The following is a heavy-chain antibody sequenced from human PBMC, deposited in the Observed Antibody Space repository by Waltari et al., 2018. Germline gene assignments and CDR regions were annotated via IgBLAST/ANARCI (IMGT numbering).Heavy chain of an antibody. CDR3: ARGRSGDFWSGYYTGWFDP. J-gene: IGHJ5*02. D-gene: IGHD3-3*01. Sequence: QVQLQESGPGLVKPSETLSLTCTVSGYSISSGYSWGWIRQPPGKGLEWIGSIYHSGSTYYNPSLKSRVTISVDTSKNQFSLKLSSVTAADTAVYYCARGRSGDFWSGYYTGWFDPWGQGTLVTVSS. CDR1: GYSISSGYS. V-gene: IGHV4-38-2*02. CDR2: IYHSGST.